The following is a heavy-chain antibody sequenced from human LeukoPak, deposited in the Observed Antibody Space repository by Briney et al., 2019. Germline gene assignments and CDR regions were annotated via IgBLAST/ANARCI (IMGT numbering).Heavy chain of an antibody. CDR3: ATLVATNAPFDY. Sequence: ASVKVSCMVSGYTLTELSMHWVRQAPGKGLEWMGGFDPEDGETIYAQKFQGRVTMTEDTSTDTAYMELSSLRSEDTAVYYCATLVATNAPFDYWGQGTLVTVSS. CDR1: GYTLTELS. J-gene: IGHJ4*02. CDR2: FDPEDGET. D-gene: IGHD5-12*01. V-gene: IGHV1-24*01.